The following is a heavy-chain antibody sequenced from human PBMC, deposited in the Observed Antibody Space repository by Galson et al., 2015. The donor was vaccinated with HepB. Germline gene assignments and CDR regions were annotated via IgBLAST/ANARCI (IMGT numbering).Heavy chain of an antibody. V-gene: IGHV3-33*06. CDR1: GFTFSSYG. J-gene: IGHJ4*02. D-gene: IGHD3-16*01. CDR3: AKPLGGYVWGSYDY. Sequence: SLRLSCAASGFTFSSYGMHWVRQAPGKGLEWVAVIWYDGSNKYYADSVKGRFTISRDNSKNTLYLQMNSLRAEDTAVYYCAKPLGGYVWGSYDYWGQGTLVTVSS. CDR2: IWYDGSNK.